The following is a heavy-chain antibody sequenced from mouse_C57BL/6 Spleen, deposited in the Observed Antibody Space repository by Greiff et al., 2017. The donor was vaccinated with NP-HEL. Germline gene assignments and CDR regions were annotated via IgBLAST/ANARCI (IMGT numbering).Heavy chain of an antibody. J-gene: IGHJ1*03. CDR2: IYPGDGDT. D-gene: IGHD1-1*01. V-gene: IGHV1-82*01. CDR3: ARERYYGSSFYWYFDV. CDR1: FSSFLLSF. Sequence: QVQLQQSGPELVKPGASAKLSPPSSFSSFLLSFLPFFPPLPLNCLYLIGRIYPGDGDTNYNGKFKGKATLTADKSSSTAYMQLSSLTSEDSAVYFCARERYYGSSFYWYFDVWGTGTTVTVSS.